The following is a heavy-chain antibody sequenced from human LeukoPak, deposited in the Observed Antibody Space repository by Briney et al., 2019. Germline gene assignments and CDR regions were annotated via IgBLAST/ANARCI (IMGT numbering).Heavy chain of an antibody. V-gene: IGHV3-30*18. CDR2: ISYEGSYK. Sequence: GGSLRLSCAASGFTFSDYGMHWVRQAPGQGLEWVTFISYEGSYKYYGDSVKGRFTISRDSSKNTLYLQMNSLRPDDTAVYYCAKDVSSSIHYWGQGTLVTVSS. D-gene: IGHD6-6*01. J-gene: IGHJ4*02. CDR3: AKDVSSSIHY. CDR1: GFTFSDYG.